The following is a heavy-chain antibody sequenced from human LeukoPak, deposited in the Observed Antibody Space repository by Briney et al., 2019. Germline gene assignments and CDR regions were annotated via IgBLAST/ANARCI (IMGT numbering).Heavy chain of an antibody. Sequence: PGGSLRLSCAASGFTFDDYGMSWVRQAPGKGLEWVSGINWNGGSTGYADSVNGRFTISRDNAKNSLYLQMNSLRAEDTALYYCARGQSGSPNSEWDVWGKGTTVTVSS. V-gene: IGHV3-20*04. CDR2: INWNGGST. D-gene: IGHD1-26*01. CDR1: GFTFDDYG. J-gene: IGHJ6*04. CDR3: ARGQSGSPNSEWDV.